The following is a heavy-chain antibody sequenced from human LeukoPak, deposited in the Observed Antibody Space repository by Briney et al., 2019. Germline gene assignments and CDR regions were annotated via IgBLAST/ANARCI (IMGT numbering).Heavy chain of an antibody. CDR1: GGSISSGGYY. V-gene: IGHV4-31*03. CDR2: IYYSGST. D-gene: IGHD3-9*01. J-gene: IGHJ3*02. CDR3: AGADILTGYPVHDAFDI. Sequence: PSQTLSLTCTVSGGSISSGGYYWSWIRQHPGKGLEWIGYIYYSGSTYYNPSLKSRVTISVDTSKNQFSLKLSSVTAADTAVYYCAGADILTGYPVHDAFDIWGQGTMVTVSS.